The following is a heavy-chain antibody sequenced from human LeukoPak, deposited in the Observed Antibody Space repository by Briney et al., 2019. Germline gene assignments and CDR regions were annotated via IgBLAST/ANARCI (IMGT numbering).Heavy chain of an antibody. CDR1: GVSISSYH. CDR3: AIKDGDG. CDR2: IYNSGST. D-gene: IGHD5-24*01. Sequence: SETLSLTCTVSGVSISSYHWTWIRQPPGEGLEWIGHIYNSGSTNYNPSLRGRVTISLDTSKNQVSLKLSSVTAADTAMYYCAIKDGDGWGQGTLVTVSS. J-gene: IGHJ4*02. V-gene: IGHV4-59*01.